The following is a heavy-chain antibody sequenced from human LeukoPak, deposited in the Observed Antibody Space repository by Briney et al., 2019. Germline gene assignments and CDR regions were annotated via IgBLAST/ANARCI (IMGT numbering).Heavy chain of an antibody. CDR1: GFTFSSYW. V-gene: IGHV3-74*01. CDR3: ARGSHVDAAVAHFDY. D-gene: IGHD6-19*01. Sequence: GESLRLSCAASGFTFSSYWMHWVRQAPGKGLVWVSRINSDGSSTSYADSVKGRFTISRDNAKNTLYLQLNSLRAEDTAVYYCARGSHVDAAVAHFDYWGQGTLVTVSS. CDR2: INSDGSST. J-gene: IGHJ4*02.